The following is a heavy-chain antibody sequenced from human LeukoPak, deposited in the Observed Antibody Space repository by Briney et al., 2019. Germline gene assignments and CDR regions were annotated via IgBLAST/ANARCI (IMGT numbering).Heavy chain of an antibody. V-gene: IGHV3-7*01. CDR3: ARGGAYSSGWYFDY. CDR1: GFTTSSDW. D-gene: IGHD6-19*01. J-gene: IGHJ4*02. Sequence: PGGSLRLSCAASGFTTSSDWMSWVRQAPGKGLEWVANIKQDGSEKYYVDSVKGRFTISRDNYKNKLYLQMNSLRAEDTAVYYCARGGAYSSGWYFDYWGQGALVTVSS. CDR2: IKQDGSEK.